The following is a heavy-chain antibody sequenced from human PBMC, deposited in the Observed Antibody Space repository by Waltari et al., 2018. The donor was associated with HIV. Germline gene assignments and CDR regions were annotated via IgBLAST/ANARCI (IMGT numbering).Heavy chain of an antibody. D-gene: IGHD3-22*01. CDR3: ARGRYYDSSGYYYYYFDY. J-gene: IGHJ4*02. Sequence: VSGGSISSGGYSWSWIRQPPGKGLEWIGYIYHSGSTYYNPSLKSRVTISVDRSKNQFSLKLSSVTAADTAVYYCARGRYYDSSGYYYYYFDYWGQGTLVTVSS. CDR1: GGSISSGGYS. CDR2: IYHSGST. V-gene: IGHV4-30-2*01.